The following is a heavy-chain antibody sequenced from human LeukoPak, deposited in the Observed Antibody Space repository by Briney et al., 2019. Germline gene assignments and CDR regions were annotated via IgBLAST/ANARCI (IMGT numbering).Heavy chain of an antibody. J-gene: IGHJ4*02. V-gene: IGHV1-2*06. Sequence: ASVKVSCKASGYTFTGYYIHWVRQAPGQGLEWKGRINPNSGDTNYAQKFQGRVTMTRDTSISTVYMELSRLTSDDTAVYYCARSLVSGYYLPPDYGGQGTLVTVSS. CDR1: GYTFTGYY. CDR3: ARSLVSGYYLPPDY. D-gene: IGHD3-3*01. CDR2: INPNSGDT.